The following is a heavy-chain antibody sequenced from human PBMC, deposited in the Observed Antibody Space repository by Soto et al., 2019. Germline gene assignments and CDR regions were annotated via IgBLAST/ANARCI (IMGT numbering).Heavy chain of an antibody. Sequence: PSVKVSCKASGYTFTSYGISWVRQAPGQGLEWMGWISAYNGNTNYAQKLQGRVTMTTDTSTSTAYMELNSLRAEDTAVYYCARAPPRPGIAAAGTRMRSTPWGQGTLVTVSS. V-gene: IGHV1-18*01. J-gene: IGHJ5*02. CDR1: GYTFTSYG. CDR2: ISAYNGNT. CDR3: ARAPPRPGIAAAGTRMRSTP. D-gene: IGHD6-13*01.